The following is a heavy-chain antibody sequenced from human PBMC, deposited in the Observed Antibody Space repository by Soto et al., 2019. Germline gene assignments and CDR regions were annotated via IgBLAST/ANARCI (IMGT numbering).Heavy chain of an antibody. CDR2: VNPGGIT. V-gene: IGHV4-34*01. CDR1: GGSLSGYY. CDR3: GRVVIKMAIQSIDP. Sequence: SETLSLTCAVYGGSLSGYYWTWIRQPPGKGLEWIGEVNPGGITNYSPSVKSRLKISLDTSKKEVSLEMTSVTAADTAVYYCGRVVIKMAIQSIDPWGPGTLVTVSS. D-gene: IGHD3-3*01. J-gene: IGHJ5*02.